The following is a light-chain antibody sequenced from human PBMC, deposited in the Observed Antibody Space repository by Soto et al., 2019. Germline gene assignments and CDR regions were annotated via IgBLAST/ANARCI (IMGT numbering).Light chain of an antibody. V-gene: IGLV2-14*01. Sequence: QSALAQPASVSLSPGQSISISCTGTSSDVGGYKYVSWYQQHPGKAPKLMIYEVSNRPSGVSNRFSGSKSGNTASVTISGLQAEDEADYYCSSYTSTNTQVFGTGTKVTVL. CDR3: SSYTSTNTQV. CDR1: SSDVGGYKY. J-gene: IGLJ1*01. CDR2: EVS.